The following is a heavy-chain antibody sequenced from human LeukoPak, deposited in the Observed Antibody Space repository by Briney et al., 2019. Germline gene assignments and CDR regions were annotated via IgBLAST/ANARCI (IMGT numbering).Heavy chain of an antibody. CDR1: GFSLSNARMG. D-gene: IGHD5-18*01. V-gene: IGHV2-26*01. Sequence: SGPVLVKPTETLTLTCTVSGFSLSNARMGVSWIRQPPGKALEWLAHIFWNDEKSYSTSLKSRLTISKDTSKSQVVLTMTNMDPVDIATYYCARIAPHTALVTNWFAPWGQGTLVTVSS. J-gene: IGHJ5*02. CDR2: IFWNDEK. CDR3: ARIAPHTALVTNWFAP.